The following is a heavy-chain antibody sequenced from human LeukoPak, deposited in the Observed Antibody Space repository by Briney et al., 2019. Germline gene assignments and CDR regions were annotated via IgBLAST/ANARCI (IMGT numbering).Heavy chain of an antibody. V-gene: IGHV1-46*03. CDR1: GYTFTSYY. CDR2: INPSGGST. J-gene: IGHJ4*02. CDR3: ARESSGSYYHCDH. D-gene: IGHD1-26*01. Sequence: GASVKVSCKASGYTFTSYYMHWVRQAPGQGLEWMGMINPSGGSTTYAQKFQGRVTMTRDTSTSTVYMELSSLRSEDTAVYECARESSGSYYHCDHGGRGNLVTVSS.